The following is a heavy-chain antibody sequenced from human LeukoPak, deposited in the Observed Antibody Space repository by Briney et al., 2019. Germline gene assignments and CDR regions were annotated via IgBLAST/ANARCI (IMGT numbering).Heavy chain of an antibody. CDR3: ARNRGDPSYFDY. V-gene: IGHV3-21*01. D-gene: IGHD4-17*01. Sequence: PGGSLRLSCTASGFTFNGYSMNWVRQAPGKGLEWVSSISTSSSCIYYADSVKGRFTISRNNPKNSLYLQMNSLRAEDTAVYYCARNRGDPSYFDYWGQGTLVTVSS. CDR2: ISTSSSCI. CDR1: GFTFNGYS. J-gene: IGHJ4*02.